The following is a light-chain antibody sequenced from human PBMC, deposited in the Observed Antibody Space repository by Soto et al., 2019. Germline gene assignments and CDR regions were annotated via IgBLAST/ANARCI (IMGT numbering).Light chain of an antibody. CDR2: EVS. J-gene: IGLJ1*01. Sequence: QSVLTQPPSASGTPGQRVTISCSGSSSNIGSNYVSWYQQHPGKAPKLIIYEVSYRPSGISNRFSGSKSGNTASLTISGLQAEDEADYSCSSYTSSTNYVFGTGTKVTVL. CDR3: SSYTSSTNYV. V-gene: IGLV2-14*01. CDR1: SSNIGSNY.